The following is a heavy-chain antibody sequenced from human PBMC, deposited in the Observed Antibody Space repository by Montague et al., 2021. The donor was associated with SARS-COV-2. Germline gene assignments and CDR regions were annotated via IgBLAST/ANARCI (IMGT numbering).Heavy chain of an antibody. CDR1: GGSISSSSHY. CDR2: VYYNGST. D-gene: IGHD1-26*01. Sequence: SETLSLTCTVSGGSISSSSHYWGWIREPPGKGLEWSGSVYYNGSTYYNPSLTSRVTISVDTSKNQFSLTLSSVTAADTAVYYCVEIVGAADYWGQGTMVTVSS. J-gene: IGHJ4*02. V-gene: IGHV4-39*01. CDR3: VEIVGAADY.